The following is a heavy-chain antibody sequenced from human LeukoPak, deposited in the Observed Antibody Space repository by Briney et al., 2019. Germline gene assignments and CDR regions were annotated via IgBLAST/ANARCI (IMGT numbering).Heavy chain of an antibody. D-gene: IGHD5-18*01. CDR2: INPRGGST. Sequence: EASVKVSCKASGYTFTSYYMHWVRQAPGQGLEWMGIINPRGGSTSYAQKFQGRVTMTTDTSTSTAYMELRSLRSDDTAVYYCARETDEVDTAMVRGPWFDPWGQGTLVTVSS. V-gene: IGHV1-46*01. J-gene: IGHJ5*02. CDR1: GYTFTSYY. CDR3: ARETDEVDTAMVRGPWFDP.